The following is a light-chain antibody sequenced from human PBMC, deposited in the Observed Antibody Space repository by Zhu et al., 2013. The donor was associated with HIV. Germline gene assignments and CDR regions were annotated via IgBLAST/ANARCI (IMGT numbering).Light chain of an antibody. CDR1: QSVSGNY. CDR2: GAS. J-gene: IGKJ2*01. CDR3: QRYGSLPPYT. Sequence: VMTQSPATLSVSPGERATLSCRASQSVSGNYLAWYQQRPGQAPRLLVYGASTRATDIPDRFTGSGSGTEFTLTISRLEPEDFAVYYCQRYGSLPPYTFGQGTKLEI. V-gene: IGKV3-20*01.